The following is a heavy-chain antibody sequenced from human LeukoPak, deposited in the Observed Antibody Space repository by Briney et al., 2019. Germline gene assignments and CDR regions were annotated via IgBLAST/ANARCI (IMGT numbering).Heavy chain of an antibody. V-gene: IGHV4-59*08. Sequence: SETLSLTCTVSGGSISSYYWSWIRQPPGKGLEWIGYIYYSGSTNYNPSPKSRVTISVDTSKNQFSLKLSSVTAADTAVYYCARNPSSGHNWFDPWGQGTLVTVSS. J-gene: IGHJ5*02. D-gene: IGHD6-19*01. CDR3: ARNPSSGHNWFDP. CDR2: IYYSGST. CDR1: GGSISSYY.